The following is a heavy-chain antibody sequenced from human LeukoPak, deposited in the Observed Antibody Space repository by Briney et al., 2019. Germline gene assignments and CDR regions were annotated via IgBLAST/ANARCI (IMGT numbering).Heavy chain of an antibody. CDR1: GFTFSSYG. CDR2: IRYDGSNK. J-gene: IGHJ4*02. Sequence: PGGTLRLSCAASGFTFSSYGMHWVRQAPGKGLEWVAFIRYDGSNKYYADSVKGRFTISRDNSKNTLYLQMNSLRAEDTAVYYCAKDDDGYSVGSPFDYWGQGTLVTVSS. V-gene: IGHV3-30*02. CDR3: AKDDDGYSVGSPFDY. D-gene: IGHD5-24*01.